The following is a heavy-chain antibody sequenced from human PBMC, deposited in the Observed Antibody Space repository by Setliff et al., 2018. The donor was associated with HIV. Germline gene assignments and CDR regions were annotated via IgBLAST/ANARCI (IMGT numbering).Heavy chain of an antibody. J-gene: IGHJ5*02. V-gene: IGHV3-9*01. CDR1: GFTFSSYA. Sequence: LSLSCVGSGFTFSSYAMHWVRQAPGKGLEWVSGINWNSGRRAYADSVKGRFTISRDNAKKSLYLQMNSLRAEDTAVYYCAPRFDPWGQGTLVTVSS. CDR3: APRFDP. CDR2: INWNSGRR.